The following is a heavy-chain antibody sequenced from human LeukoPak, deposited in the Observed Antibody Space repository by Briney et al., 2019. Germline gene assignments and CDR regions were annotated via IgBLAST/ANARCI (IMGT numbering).Heavy chain of an antibody. Sequence: PGGSLRLSCAASGFTFSSYGMHWVRQAPGKGLEWVAFIRYDGSNKYYADSVKGRFTISRDNAKNTLYLQMNSLRAEDTAVYYCARAPYSDFWSGYPPDYWGQGTLVTVSS. D-gene: IGHD3-3*01. CDR1: GFTFSSYG. J-gene: IGHJ4*02. CDR3: ARAPYSDFWSGYPPDY. CDR2: IRYDGSNK. V-gene: IGHV3-30*02.